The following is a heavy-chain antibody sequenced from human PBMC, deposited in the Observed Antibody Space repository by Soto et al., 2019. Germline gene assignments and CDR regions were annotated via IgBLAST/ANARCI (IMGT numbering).Heavy chain of an antibody. J-gene: IGHJ3*02. V-gene: IGHV1-18*01. D-gene: IGHD6-19*01. CDR3: ARDRAMNSSGWYGTIDAFDI. Sequence: EASVKVSCKASGYTFTSYGISWVRQAPGQGLEWMGWISAYNGNTNYAQKLQGRVTMTTDTSTSTAYMELRSLRSDDTAVYYCARDRAMNSSGWYGTIDAFDIWG. CDR1: GYTFTSYG. CDR2: ISAYNGNT.